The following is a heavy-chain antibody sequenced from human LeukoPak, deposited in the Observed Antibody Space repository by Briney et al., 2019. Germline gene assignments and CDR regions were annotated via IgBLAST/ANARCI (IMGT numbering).Heavy chain of an antibody. Sequence: SETLSLTCTVSGGSISSGGYYWSWIRQPPGKGLEWIVYIYHSGSTYYNPSLKSRVTISVDRSKNQFSLKLSSVTAADTAVYYCARVNRAGSSVVYWGQGTLVTVSS. J-gene: IGHJ4*02. D-gene: IGHD6-6*01. CDR3: ARVNRAGSSVVY. V-gene: IGHV4-30-2*01. CDR2: IYHSGST. CDR1: GGSISSGGYY.